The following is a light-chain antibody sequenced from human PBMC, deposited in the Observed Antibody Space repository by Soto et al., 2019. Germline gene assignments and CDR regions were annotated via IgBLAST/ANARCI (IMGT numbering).Light chain of an antibody. CDR2: DAS. CDR3: QQRSNWPPVT. CDR1: QSVSSY. J-gene: IGKJ4*01. Sequence: EIVLTQAPATLSLSLGERATLSCRASQSVSSYLAWYQQKPGQAPRLLIYDASNRATGIPARFSGSGSGTDFTLTISSLEPEEFAVYYCQQRSNWPPVTFGGGTKVEIK. V-gene: IGKV3-11*01.